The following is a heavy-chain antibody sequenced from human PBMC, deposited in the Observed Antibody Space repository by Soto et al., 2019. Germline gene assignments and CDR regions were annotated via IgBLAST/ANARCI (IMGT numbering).Heavy chain of an antibody. CDR1: GYTFTSYG. J-gene: IGHJ5*02. V-gene: IGHV1-18*01. Sequence: GASVKVSCKASGYTFTSYGISWVRQAPGQGLEWMGWISVYNGNTNYAQKPQGRVTMTTDTSTSTAYMELRSLRSDDTAVYYCARGGDNYGSGSYYKLVSWGQGTLVTVSS. CDR3: ARGGDNYGSGSYYKLVS. CDR2: ISVYNGNT. D-gene: IGHD3-10*01.